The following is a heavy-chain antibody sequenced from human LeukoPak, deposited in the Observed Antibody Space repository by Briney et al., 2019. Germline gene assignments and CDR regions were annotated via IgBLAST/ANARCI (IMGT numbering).Heavy chain of an antibody. D-gene: IGHD3-22*01. Sequence: SGTLSLTCAVSGGSISSSNWWSWVRQPPGKGLEWIGEIYHSGSTNYNPSLKSRVTISVDTSKNQFSLKLSSVTAADTAVYYCARGLYYYDSSGTTLFDYWGQGTLVTVSS. J-gene: IGHJ4*02. CDR1: GGSISSSNW. CDR2: IYHSGST. V-gene: IGHV4-4*02. CDR3: ARGLYYYDSSGTTLFDY.